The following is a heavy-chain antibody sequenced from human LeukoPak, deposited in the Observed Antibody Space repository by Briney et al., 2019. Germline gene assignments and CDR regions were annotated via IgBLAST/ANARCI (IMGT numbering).Heavy chain of an antibody. CDR1: GGSISSYY. V-gene: IGHV4-59*12. J-gene: IGHJ4*02. CDR3: ARVSSSWPHYYFDY. CDR2: IFYSGGT. Sequence: PSETLSLTCTVSGGSISSYYWSWIRQPPGKGLEWIGYIFYSGGTNYNPSLKSRVTMSVDTSKNQFSLKLSSVTAADTAVFYCARVSSSWPHYYFDYWGQGTLVTVSS. D-gene: IGHD6-13*01.